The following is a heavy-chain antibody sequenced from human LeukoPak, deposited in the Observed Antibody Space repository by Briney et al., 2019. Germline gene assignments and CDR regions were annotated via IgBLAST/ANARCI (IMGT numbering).Heavy chain of an antibody. CDR1: GYSFTSYW. CDR2: IYPGDSDT. J-gene: IGHJ4*02. D-gene: IGHD4-17*01. V-gene: IGHV5-51*01. Sequence: GESLKISCKGSGYSFTSYWIGWVRQRPGKGLEWMGSIYPGDSDTRYSPSFQGQVTISADKSISTAYLQWSSLKASDTAMYYCARQGDTVTTGGHPDYWGQGTLVTVSS. CDR3: ARQGDTVTTGGHPDY.